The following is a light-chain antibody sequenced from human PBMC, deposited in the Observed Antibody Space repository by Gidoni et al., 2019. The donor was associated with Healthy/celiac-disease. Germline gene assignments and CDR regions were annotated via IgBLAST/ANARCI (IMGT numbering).Light chain of an antibody. Sequence: DIQMTQSPSSLSASVGDRVTITCQASQDISNYLNWYQQKPGKAPKLLIYDASNLETGVPSSFSGSGSGTDFTFTISSLQPEDIATYYCKQYDNLPPWTFGQGTKVEIK. J-gene: IGKJ1*01. V-gene: IGKV1-33*01. CDR2: DAS. CDR3: KQYDNLPPWT. CDR1: QDISNY.